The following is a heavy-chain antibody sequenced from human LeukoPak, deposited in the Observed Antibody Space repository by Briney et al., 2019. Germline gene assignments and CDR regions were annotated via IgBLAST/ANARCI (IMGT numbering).Heavy chain of an antibody. CDR1: GGTFSSYA. V-gene: IGHV1-69*06. D-gene: IGHD5-24*01. CDR3: ARESRQRWLQHYYFDY. CDR2: IIPIFGTA. Sequence: SVKVSCKASGGTFSSYAISWVRQAPGQGLEWMGGIIPIFGTANYAQKFQGRVTITADKSTSTAYMELSSLRSEDTAVYYCARESRQRWLQHYYFDYWGQGTLVTASS. J-gene: IGHJ4*02.